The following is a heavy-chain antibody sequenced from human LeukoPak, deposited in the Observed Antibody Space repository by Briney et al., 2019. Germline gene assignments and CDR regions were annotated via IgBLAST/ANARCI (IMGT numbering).Heavy chain of an antibody. Sequence: ASVKVSCKASGYTFTSYAMHWVRQAPGQRLEWMGWINAGNGNTKYSQKFQGRVTITRDTSASTAYMELSNLRSEDTAVYYCARVRCSGGSCYSGYYYGMDVWGQGTTVTVSS. V-gene: IGHV1-3*01. J-gene: IGHJ6*02. CDR2: INAGNGNT. CDR1: GYTFTSYA. D-gene: IGHD2-15*01. CDR3: ARVRCSGGSCYSGYYYGMDV.